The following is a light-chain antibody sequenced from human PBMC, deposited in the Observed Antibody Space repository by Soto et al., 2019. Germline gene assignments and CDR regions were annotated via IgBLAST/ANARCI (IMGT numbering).Light chain of an antibody. Sequence: QSVLTQPASMSGSPGQSITISCTGTSSDVGGYNYVSWYQQHPGKAPKLMIYEVSHRPSGVSDRFSGSKSGNTASLTISGIQAEDEADYYCSSYTTSTTLVVFGGGTKVTVL. V-gene: IGLV2-14*01. CDR2: EVS. CDR1: SSDVGGYNY. CDR3: SSYTTSTTLVV. J-gene: IGLJ3*02.